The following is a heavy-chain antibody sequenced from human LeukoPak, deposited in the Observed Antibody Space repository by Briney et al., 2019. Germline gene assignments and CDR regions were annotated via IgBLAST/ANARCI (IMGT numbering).Heavy chain of an antibody. CDR3: ARGAPERISSSTNYYFDY. CDR2: ISYDGNNK. J-gene: IGHJ4*02. D-gene: IGHD6-6*01. Sequence: GGSVRLSCAASGFTFSSYAMYWVRQAPGKGLEWVAVISYDGNNKYYADSVKGRFTISRDDSKNTLSLQMNSLRAEDTAVYYCARGAPERISSSTNYYFDYWGQGTLVTVSS. CDR1: GFTFSSYA. V-gene: IGHV3-30-3*01.